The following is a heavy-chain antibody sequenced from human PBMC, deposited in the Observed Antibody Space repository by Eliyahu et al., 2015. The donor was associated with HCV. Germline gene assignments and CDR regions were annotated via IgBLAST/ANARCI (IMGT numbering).Heavy chain of an antibody. CDR3: ASGGGGIAVAGTGGWFDP. J-gene: IGHJ5*02. Sequence: QVQLQESGPGLVKPSETLSLTCTVSGGSITTYYWXWIRXPPGKGLEWIGYIHYSGSTNYSPSLQSRVTISLDTSKNQFSLNLTSVTAADTAVYYCASGGGGIAVAGTGGWFDPWGQGTLVTVSS. CDR1: GGSITTYY. CDR2: IHYSGST. D-gene: IGHD6-19*01. V-gene: IGHV4-59*01.